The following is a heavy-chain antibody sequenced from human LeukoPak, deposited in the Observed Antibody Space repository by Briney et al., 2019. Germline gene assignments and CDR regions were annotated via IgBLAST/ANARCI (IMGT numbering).Heavy chain of an antibody. J-gene: IGHJ4*02. D-gene: IGHD3-16*02. CDR2: ISAYNGNT. V-gene: IGHV1-18*04. Sequence: GASVKVSCKASGYTFTSYGISWVRQAPGQGLEWMGWISAYNGNTNYAQKLQGRVTMTTDTSTSTAYMELRSLRSDDTAVYYCARARLRLGELSLYYFDYWGQGTLVTVSS. CDR3: ARARLRLGELSLYYFDY. CDR1: GYTFTSYG.